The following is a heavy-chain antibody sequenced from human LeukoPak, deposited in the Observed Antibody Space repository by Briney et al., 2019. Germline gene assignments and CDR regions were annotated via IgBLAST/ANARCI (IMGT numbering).Heavy chain of an antibody. D-gene: IGHD2-8*01. CDR2: INSNTGSA. V-gene: IGHV1-69*13. J-gene: IGHJ4*02. CDR3: ARDLVDNACDF. Sequence: SVKVSCKTSGYTFSSYQTHWVRQAPGQGLEWMGVINSNTGSAAYAEKFQGRVTITADESTSTAYMELSSLRSEDTAVYYCARDLVDNACDFWGQGTLVTVSS. CDR1: GYTFSSYQ.